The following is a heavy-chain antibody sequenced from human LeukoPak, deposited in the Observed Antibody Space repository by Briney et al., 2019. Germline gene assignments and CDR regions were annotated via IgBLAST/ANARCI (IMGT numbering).Heavy chain of an antibody. D-gene: IGHD2-2*01. CDR3: ARWSSRNDAFDI. V-gene: IGHV4-59*08. J-gene: IGHJ3*02. Sequence: SETLSLTCTVSGGSISSYYWSWIRQPPGKGLEWIGYIYYSGSTNYNPSLKSRVTIPVDTSKNQFSLKLSSVTAADTAVYYCARWSSRNDAFDIWGQGTMVTVSS. CDR2: IYYSGST. CDR1: GGSISSYY.